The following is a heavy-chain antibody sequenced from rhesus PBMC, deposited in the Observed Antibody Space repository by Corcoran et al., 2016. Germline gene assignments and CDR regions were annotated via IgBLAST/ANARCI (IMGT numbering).Heavy chain of an antibody. CDR1: GYTFSSYW. Sequence: ELQLVESGGGVGKPGGCLPPSRAASGYTFSSYWVNWGRRTPGKGLEWISAITSGGDNTYYADSVKGRFTVSRDNSKNTLSLQMNSLRPEDTAVYYCTKDGYWGQGVLVTVSS. CDR2: ITSGGDNT. J-gene: IGHJ4*01. CDR3: TKDGY. V-gene: IGHV3S42*01.